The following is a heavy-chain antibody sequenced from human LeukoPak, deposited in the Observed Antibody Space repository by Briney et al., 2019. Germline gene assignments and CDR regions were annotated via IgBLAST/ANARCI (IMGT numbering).Heavy chain of an antibody. Sequence: GGSLRLSCVVSGFNFNNYGMNWVRQAPGKGLDWVASIAYDGSNENYAESVKGRFTISRDNSKNTLYLQLSSLTAEDTAVYYCARPSGSVTIFGVVVYFDYWGQGSLVTVSS. J-gene: IGHJ4*02. V-gene: IGHV3-30*04. CDR1: GFNFNNYG. D-gene: IGHD3-3*01. CDR3: ARPSGSVTIFGVVVYFDY. CDR2: IAYDGSNE.